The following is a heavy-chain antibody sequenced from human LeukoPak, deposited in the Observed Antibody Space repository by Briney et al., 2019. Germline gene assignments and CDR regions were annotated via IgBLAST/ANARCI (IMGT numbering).Heavy chain of an antibody. V-gene: IGHV4-59*01. CDR1: GGSISSYY. Sequence: SETLTLTCTVSGGSISSYYWSWIRQPPGKGLEWIGYIYYSGSTNYNPSLKSRVTISVDTSKNQFSLKLSSVTAADTAVYYCARVKSYYDSSAYYLRGYYFDYWGQGTLVTVSS. CDR2: IYYSGST. J-gene: IGHJ4*02. CDR3: ARVKSYYDSSAYYLRGYYFDY. D-gene: IGHD3-22*01.